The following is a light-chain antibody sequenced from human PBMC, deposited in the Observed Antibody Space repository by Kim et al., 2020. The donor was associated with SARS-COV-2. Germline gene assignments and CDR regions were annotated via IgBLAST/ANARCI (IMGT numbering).Light chain of an antibody. J-gene: IGLJ3*02. CDR3: QVWDSDSWV. Sequence: VAPGKTATISCRGDNMGRKSVHWYQQKTGQAPALVISYDNGRPSEIPERFSGSKSGNTATLSISGVEAGDEADYYCQVWDSDSWVFGGGTQLTVL. V-gene: IGLV3-21*04. CDR2: YDN. CDR1: NMGRKS.